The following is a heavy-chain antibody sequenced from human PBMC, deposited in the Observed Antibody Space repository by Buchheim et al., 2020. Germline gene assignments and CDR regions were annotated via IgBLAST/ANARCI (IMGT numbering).Heavy chain of an antibody. J-gene: IGHJ6*03. CDR1: GGSISSSNW. CDR3: ARVSRGITMIVVVRYYYYMDV. V-gene: IGHV4-4*02. D-gene: IGHD3-22*01. Sequence: QVQLQESGPGLVKPSGTLSLTCAVSGGSISSSNWWSWVRQPPGKGLEWIGEIYHSGSTNHNPSLKSRVTISVDKSKSQFSLKLSSVTAADTAVYYCARVSRGITMIVVVRYYYYMDVWGKGTT. CDR2: IYHSGST.